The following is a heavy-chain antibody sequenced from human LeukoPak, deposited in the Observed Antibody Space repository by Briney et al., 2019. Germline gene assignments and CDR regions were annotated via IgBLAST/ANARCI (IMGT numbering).Heavy chain of an antibody. CDR3: AKDGPRYSGTYCDY. D-gene: IGHD1-26*01. V-gene: IGHV3-30*02. CDR1: GFTFSSYG. CDR2: IWYDGSNK. Sequence: GGSLRLSCAASGFTFSSYGMHWVRQAPGKGLEWVAVIWYDGSNKYYADSVKGRFTISRDSSNNTLYLQMNSLRVEDTAVYYCAKDGPRYSGTYCDYWGQGTLVTVSS. J-gene: IGHJ4*02.